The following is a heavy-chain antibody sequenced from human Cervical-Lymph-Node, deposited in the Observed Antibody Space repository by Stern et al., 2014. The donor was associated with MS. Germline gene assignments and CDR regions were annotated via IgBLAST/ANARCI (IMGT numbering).Heavy chain of an antibody. D-gene: IGHD1-26*01. CDR1: GGTFSSYA. V-gene: IGHV1-69*01. CDR3: ARGELKEGLVRGMDV. Sequence: VQLVEAGAEVKKPGSSVKGACKASGGTFSSYAISWVRQAPGQGLEWMGGIIPIFGTANYAQKFQGRVTITADESTSTAYMELSSLRSEDTAVYYCARGELKEGLVRGMDVWGQGTTVTVSS. J-gene: IGHJ6*02. CDR2: IIPIFGTA.